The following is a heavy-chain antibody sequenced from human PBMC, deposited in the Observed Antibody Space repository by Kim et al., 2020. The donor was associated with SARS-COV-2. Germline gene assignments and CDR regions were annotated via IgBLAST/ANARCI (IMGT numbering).Heavy chain of an antibody. D-gene: IGHD2-15*01. V-gene: IGHV3-23*01. CDR3: AKDAYCSGGSCRYYYGMDV. CDR2: ISGSGGST. Sequence: GGSLRLSCAASGFTFSSYAMSWVRQAPGKGLEWVSGISGSGGSTYYADSVKGRFTISRDNSKNTLYLQMNSLRAEETAVYYCAKDAYCSGGSCRYYYGMDVWGQGTTVTVSS. J-gene: IGHJ6*02. CDR1: GFTFSSYA.